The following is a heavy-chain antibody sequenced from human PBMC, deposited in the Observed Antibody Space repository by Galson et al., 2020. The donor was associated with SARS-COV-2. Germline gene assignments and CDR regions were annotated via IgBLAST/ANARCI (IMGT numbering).Heavy chain of an antibody. Sequence: SETLSLTCAVSGTHNSSGSYPWERIRQPPGKGLEWFGYIAHSGGTYYNPSLKSRVTISGDRSKNQFSVRLSSVTAADTAVYYCARLHYGEYAPEAFDIWGPGTRVTVAS. CDR3: ARLHYGEYAPEAFDI. J-gene: IGHJ3*02. D-gene: IGHD4-17*01. CDR1: GTHNSSGSYP. V-gene: IGHV4-30-2*01. CDR2: IAHSGGT.